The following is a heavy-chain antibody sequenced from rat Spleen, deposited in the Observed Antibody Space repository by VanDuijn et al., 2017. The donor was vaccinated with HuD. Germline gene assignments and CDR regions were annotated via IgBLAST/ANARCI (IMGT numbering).Heavy chain of an antibody. CDR2: ISYSGGT. J-gene: IGHJ2*01. CDR3: ARGPVDY. V-gene: IGHV3-1*01. Sequence: QLQESGPGLVKPSQSLSLTCSVTGFSITSHYWGWIRKFPGNKMEWMGYISYSGGTSYNPSLKSRISITSDTSKNQFFLHLNSVTTEYTATYYCARGPVDYWGQGVMVTVSS. CDR1: GFSITSHY.